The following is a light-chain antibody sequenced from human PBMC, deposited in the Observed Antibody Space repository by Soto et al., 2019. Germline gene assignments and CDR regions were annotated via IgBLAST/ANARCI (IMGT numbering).Light chain of an antibody. CDR1: QSVSGRY. J-gene: IGKJ1*01. CDR3: HHYGSSPRT. V-gene: IGKV3-20*01. CDR2: GAS. Sequence: EIVLTQSPGTLSLSPGERATLSCRASQSVSGRYLAWYQQNHGQAPRLLIYGASSTAPGIPDRFSGSGSGTNFTLTISRLEPEDFAVYYYHHYGSSPRTFGQGTKVEIK.